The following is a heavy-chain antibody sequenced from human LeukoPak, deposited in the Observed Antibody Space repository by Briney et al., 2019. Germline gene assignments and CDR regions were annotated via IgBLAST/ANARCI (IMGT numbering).Heavy chain of an antibody. J-gene: IGHJ4*02. CDR2: IYDSGST. D-gene: IGHD6-19*01. CDR3: ARHQNLRGWIGDNYFDY. CDR1: GGSISRYY. Sequence: PSETLSLTCTVSGGSISRYYWSWIRQPPGKGLEWIGYIYDSGSTNYNPSLKSRVTISVDTSKNQFSLKLSSVTAADTAVYYCARHQNLRGWIGDNYFDYWGQGTLVTVSS. V-gene: IGHV4-59*08.